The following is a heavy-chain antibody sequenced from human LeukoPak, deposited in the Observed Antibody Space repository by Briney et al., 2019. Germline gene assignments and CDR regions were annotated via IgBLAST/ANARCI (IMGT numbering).Heavy chain of an antibody. J-gene: IGHJ4*02. CDR3: ARAGHYDTSGYYPIDY. Sequence: PGGSLRLSCAASGFTVITNDMTCVRQAPGKGLEDVSLIAYDGDNKYYADAVKGRFTISRDNSKNTLFLQMNSLRAEDTAVHYCARAGHYDTSGYYPIDYWGQGTLVTVSS. CDR1: GFTVITND. D-gene: IGHD3-22*01. V-gene: IGHV3-30*03. CDR2: IAYDGDNK.